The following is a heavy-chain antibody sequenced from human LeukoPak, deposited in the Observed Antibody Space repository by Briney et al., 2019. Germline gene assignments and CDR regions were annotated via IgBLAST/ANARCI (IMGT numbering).Heavy chain of an antibody. V-gene: IGHV4-30-4*01. CDR3: ARDSPGYYYGMDV. CDR1: GGSISSGDYY. CDR2: IYYSGST. J-gene: IGHJ6*02. Sequence: PSETLSLTCTVSGGSISSGDYYWSWIRQPPGTGLEWIGYIYYSGSTYYNPSLKSRVTISVDTSKNQCSLKLSSVTAADTAVYYCARDSPGYYYGMDVWGQGTTVTVSS.